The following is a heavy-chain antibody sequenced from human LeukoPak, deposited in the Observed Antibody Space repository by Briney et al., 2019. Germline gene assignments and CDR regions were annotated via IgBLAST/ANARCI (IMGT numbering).Heavy chain of an antibody. CDR2: INPSGGST. D-gene: IGHD6-19*01. Sequence: ASVKVSCKASGYTFTSYYMHWVRQAPGQGLEWMGIINPSGGSTIYAQKFQGRVTMTEDTSTDTAYMELSSLRSEDTAVYYCATAPSIAVWGCWDYWGQGTLVTVSS. CDR3: ATAPSIAVWGCWDY. CDR1: GYTFTSYY. V-gene: IGHV1-46*01. J-gene: IGHJ4*02.